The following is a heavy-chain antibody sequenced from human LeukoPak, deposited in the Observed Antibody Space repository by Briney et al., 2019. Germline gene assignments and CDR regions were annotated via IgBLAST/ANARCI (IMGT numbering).Heavy chain of an antibody. D-gene: IGHD5-24*01. Sequence: ASVKVSCKASGYTFTGYYMHWVRQAPGQGLEWMGGIIPIFGTANYAQKFQGRVTITADKSTSTAYMELSSLRSEDTAVYYCARQRFSDVHAFDVWGQGTVVSVS. CDR2: IIPIFGTA. V-gene: IGHV1-69*06. CDR3: ARQRFSDVHAFDV. J-gene: IGHJ3*01. CDR1: GYTFTGYY.